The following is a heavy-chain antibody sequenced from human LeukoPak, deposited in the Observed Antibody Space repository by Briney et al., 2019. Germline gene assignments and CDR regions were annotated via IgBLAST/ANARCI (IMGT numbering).Heavy chain of an antibody. V-gene: IGHV4-39*01. J-gene: IGHJ4*02. Sequence: TETLSLTCTVSGASISSSSYYWGWIRQPPGKGLEWIGSIYYSGSTHYNPSLKSRVTISVDTSKNQFSLKLSYVTAEDTAVYYCARGGSSWYDYFGYWGQGTLVTVSS. CDR2: IYYSGST. CDR1: GASISSSSYY. D-gene: IGHD6-13*01. CDR3: ARGGSSWYDYFGY.